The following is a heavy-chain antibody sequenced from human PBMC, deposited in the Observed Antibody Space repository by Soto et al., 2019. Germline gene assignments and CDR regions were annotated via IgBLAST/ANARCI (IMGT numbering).Heavy chain of an antibody. CDR1: GYTFTNFG. J-gene: IGHJ4*02. CDR3: ARVGTPIDY. D-gene: IGHD7-27*01. CDR2: ISAYNGNT. V-gene: IGHV1-18*01. Sequence: QVQLVQSGAEVKKPGASVKVSCKASGYTFTNFGISWVRQAPGQGLEWMGWISAYNGNTNYAQKFQGIVTMTTDTPTRTAYMEVRSLRFDDTAVYSCARVGTPIDYWGQGTLVTVSS.